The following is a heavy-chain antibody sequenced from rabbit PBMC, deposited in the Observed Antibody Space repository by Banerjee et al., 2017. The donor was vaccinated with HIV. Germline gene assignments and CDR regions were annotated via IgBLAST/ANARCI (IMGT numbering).Heavy chain of an antibody. D-gene: IGHD1-1*01. Sequence: QSLEESGGDLVKPGASLTLTCTASGFSFSSAYDMCWVRQAPGKGLEWIGCIYAGDGNTYYARWAKGRFTVSKTSSTTVTLQMTSLTAADTATYFCARWATSTAYSLWGQGTLVTVS. CDR1: GFSFSSAYD. CDR2: IYAGDGNT. V-gene: IGHV1S40*01. CDR3: ARWATSTAYSL. J-gene: IGHJ4*01.